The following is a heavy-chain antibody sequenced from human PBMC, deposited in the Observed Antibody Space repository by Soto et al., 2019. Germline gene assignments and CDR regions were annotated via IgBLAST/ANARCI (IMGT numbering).Heavy chain of an antibody. J-gene: IGHJ5*02. V-gene: IGHV4-34*01. CDR1: GGSFSGYY. CDR3: ARTERPGLGTGTTGWFDP. CDR2: INHSGST. D-gene: IGHD1-1*01. Sequence: SSETLSLTCAVYGGSFSGYYWSWIRQPPGKGLEWIGEINHSGSTNYNPSLKSRVTISVDTSKNQFSLKLSSVTAADTAVYYCARTERPGLGTGTTGWFDPWGQGTLVTVSS.